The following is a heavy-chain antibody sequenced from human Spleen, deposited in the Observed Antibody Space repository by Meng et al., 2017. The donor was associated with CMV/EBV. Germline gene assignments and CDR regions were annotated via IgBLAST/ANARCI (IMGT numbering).Heavy chain of an antibody. CDR2: MSPGGSET. Sequence: GESLKISCAASGFTFSKYWMTWVRQAPGEGLEWVANMSPGGSETHYVDSVEGRFTISRDNFNNLLYLQMNSLRVEDTAVYFCARDADFYDSVGYYGALDAWGQGTMVTVSS. CDR1: GFTFSKYW. CDR3: ARDADFYDSVGYYGALDA. J-gene: IGHJ3*01. V-gene: IGHV3-7*01. D-gene: IGHD3-22*01.